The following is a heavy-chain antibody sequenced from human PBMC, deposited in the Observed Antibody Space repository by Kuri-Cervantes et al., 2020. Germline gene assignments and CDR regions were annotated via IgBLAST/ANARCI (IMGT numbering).Heavy chain of an antibody. V-gene: IGHV1-24*01. CDR2: FDPEDGET. Sequence: ASVKVSCKVSGYTLTELSMHWVRQAPGKGLEWMGGFDPEDGETIYAQKFQGRVTMTRDTSTSTFCMDLSSLRSEDTAVYYCARGSAVGHYYGMDVWGQGTTVTVSS. CDR1: GYTLTELS. J-gene: IGHJ6*02. CDR3: ARGSAVGHYYGMDV. D-gene: IGHD6-13*01.